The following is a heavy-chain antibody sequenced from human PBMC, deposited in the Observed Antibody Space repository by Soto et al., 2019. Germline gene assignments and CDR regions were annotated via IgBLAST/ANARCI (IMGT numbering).Heavy chain of an antibody. V-gene: IGHV4-31*03. J-gene: IGHJ6*02. CDR2: IYYSGRT. Sequence: QVQLQESGPGLVKPSQTLSLTCTVSGGSISSGGYYWSRIRQHPGKGLEWIGYIYYSGRTYYNPSLKSRVTISVDTSKNQFSLKLSSVTAADTAVYYCASRGYSYGFSLGMDVWGQGTTVTVSS. CDR3: ASRGYSYGFSLGMDV. CDR1: GGSISSGGYY. D-gene: IGHD5-18*01.